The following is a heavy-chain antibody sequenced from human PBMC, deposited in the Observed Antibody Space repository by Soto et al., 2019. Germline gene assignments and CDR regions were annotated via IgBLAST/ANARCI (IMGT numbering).Heavy chain of an antibody. V-gene: IGHV3-53*01. Sequence: GGSLRLSCAASGFTVSSNYMSWVRQAPGKGLEWVSVIYSGGSTYYADSVKGRFTISRDNSKNTLYLQMNSLRAEDTAVYYCARDSSTVETGGDAFDIWGQGTMVTVSS. CDR3: ARDSSTVETGGDAFDI. J-gene: IGHJ3*02. CDR1: GFTVSSNY. CDR2: IYSGGST. D-gene: IGHD4-17*01.